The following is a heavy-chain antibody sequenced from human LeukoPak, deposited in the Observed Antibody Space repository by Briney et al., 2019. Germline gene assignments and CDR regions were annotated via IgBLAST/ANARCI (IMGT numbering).Heavy chain of an antibody. D-gene: IGHD1-1*01. Sequence: GESLKISCKGSGYSFTSYWIGWVRQMPGKGLEWMGIIYPGDSDTRYSPSLQGQVTISADKSISTAYLQWSSLKASDTAMYYCARQLESYYYYMDVWGKGTTVTVSS. J-gene: IGHJ6*03. CDR3: ARQLESYYYYMDV. CDR1: GYSFTSYW. CDR2: IYPGDSDT. V-gene: IGHV5-51*01.